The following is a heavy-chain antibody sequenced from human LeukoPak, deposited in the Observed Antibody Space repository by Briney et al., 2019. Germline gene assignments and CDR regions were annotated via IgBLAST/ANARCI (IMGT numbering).Heavy chain of an antibody. D-gene: IGHD5-18*01. CDR3: ARNIYGHLNWFDP. V-gene: IGHV4-39*07. Sequence: PSETLSLTCTVTGGSISSSSYYWGWIRQPPGEGLEWIGSIYYSGYTYYNPSLKSRVTISLDTSKNHFSLRLTSVTAADTAMYYCARNIYGHLNWFDPWGQGTLVTVSS. CDR2: IYYSGYT. CDR1: GGSISSSSYY. J-gene: IGHJ5*02.